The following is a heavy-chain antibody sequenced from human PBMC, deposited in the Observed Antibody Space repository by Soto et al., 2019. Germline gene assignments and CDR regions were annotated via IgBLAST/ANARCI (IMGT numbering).Heavy chain of an antibody. CDR1: GAPISGFY. D-gene: IGHD5-12*01. J-gene: IGHJ5*02. V-gene: IGHV4-59*01. CDR3: ARRRDGYTGVWFDP. Sequence: PSETLSLTCTVSGAPISGFYWSWIRQSPGKGLEWIGHIYYSGSTNYNPSLKSRVTISVGMSKNQFSLNLTSATAADTAVYYCARRRDGYTGVWFDPWGQGTLVTVSS. CDR2: IYYSGST.